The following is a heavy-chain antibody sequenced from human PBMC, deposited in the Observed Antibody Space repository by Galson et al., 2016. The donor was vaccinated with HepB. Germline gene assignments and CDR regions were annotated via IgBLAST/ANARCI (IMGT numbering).Heavy chain of an antibody. D-gene: IGHD2-2*01. CDR2: ISSTSSYI. V-gene: IGHV3-11*06. J-gene: IGHJ3*02. CDR3: ARPRAQPDDAFDI. CDR1: GLTFSDYY. Sequence: SLRLSCAASGLTFSDYYMTWIRQAPGKGLEWVSYISSTSSYIRYADSVKGRFTISRDNAKNSLSLQMDSLRAEDTAVYYCARPRAQPDDAFDIWGQGTMVTVSS.